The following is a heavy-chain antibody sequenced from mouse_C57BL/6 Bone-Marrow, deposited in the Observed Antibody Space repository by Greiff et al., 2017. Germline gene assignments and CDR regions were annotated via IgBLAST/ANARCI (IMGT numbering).Heavy chain of an antibody. J-gene: IGHJ4*01. V-gene: IGHV5-4*01. CDR1: GFTFSSYA. D-gene: IGHD1-1*01. CDR3: ARDYYGRSYYAMDY. CDR2: ISDGGSYT. Sequence: EVQGVESGGGLVKPGGSLKLSCAASGFTFSSYAMSWVRQTPEKRLEWVATISDGGSYTYYPDNVKGRFTISRDNAKNNLYLQMSHLKSEDTAMYYCARDYYGRSYYAMDYWGQGTSVTVSS.